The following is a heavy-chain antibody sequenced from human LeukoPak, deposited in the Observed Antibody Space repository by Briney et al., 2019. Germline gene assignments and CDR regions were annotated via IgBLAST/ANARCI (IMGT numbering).Heavy chain of an antibody. J-gene: IGHJ4*02. CDR2: ISSSGSTI. D-gene: IGHD2/OR15-2a*01. CDR3: ATIVIKSTPEPGFDY. CDR1: GFTFSDYY. Sequence: GGSLRLSCAASGFTFSDYYMSWIRQAPGKGLEWVSYISSSGSTIYYADSVKGRFTISRDNSTNTLYLQMNSLRAEDTAVYYCATIVIKSTPEPGFDYWGQGTLVTVSS. V-gene: IGHV3-11*01.